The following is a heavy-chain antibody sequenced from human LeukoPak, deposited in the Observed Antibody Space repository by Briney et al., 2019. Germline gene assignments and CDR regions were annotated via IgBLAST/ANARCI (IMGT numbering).Heavy chain of an antibody. Sequence: GGSLRLSCAASGFTFNNAWMSWVRQAPGRGLEWIGRIKSDGGTTDYAAPVKGRFSISRDDSKNTLYLQMNSLKAEDTAVYYCTTDLGDYGDYVRCWGQGTLVTVSS. CDR2: IKSDGGTT. V-gene: IGHV3-15*01. J-gene: IGHJ4*02. D-gene: IGHD4-17*01. CDR1: GFTFNNAW. CDR3: TTDLGDYGDYVRC.